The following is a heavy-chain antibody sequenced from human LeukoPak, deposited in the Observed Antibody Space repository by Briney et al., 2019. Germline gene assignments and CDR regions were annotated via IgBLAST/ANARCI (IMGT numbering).Heavy chain of an antibody. CDR2: IRYDGSNK. D-gene: IGHD6-6*01. CDR1: GFTFSSHA. V-gene: IGHV3-30*02. J-gene: IGHJ1*01. Sequence: GGSLRLSCAASGFTFSSHAMHWVRQAPGKGLEWVAFIRYDGSNKYYADSVKGRFTISRDNSKNTLYLQMNSLRAEDTAVYYCAKGSSIDERYFQHWGQGTLVIVSS. CDR3: AKGSSIDERYFQH.